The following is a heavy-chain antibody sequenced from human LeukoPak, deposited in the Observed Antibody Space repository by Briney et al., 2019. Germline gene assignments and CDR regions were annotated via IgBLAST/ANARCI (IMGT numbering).Heavy chain of an antibody. CDR2: INSDSGGT. V-gene: IGHV1-2*02. D-gene: IGHD1-1*01. Sequence: GASVKVSSKASGYTFTGHYMHWVRQAPGQGLEWMGWINSDSGGTKYAQKFQGSVIMTRVTSISTAYMELSRLKSDDTAVYYCARGRVHSWSDAFDIWGQGRTVSVSS. CDR3: ARGRVHSWSDAFDI. CDR1: GYTFTGHY. J-gene: IGHJ3*02.